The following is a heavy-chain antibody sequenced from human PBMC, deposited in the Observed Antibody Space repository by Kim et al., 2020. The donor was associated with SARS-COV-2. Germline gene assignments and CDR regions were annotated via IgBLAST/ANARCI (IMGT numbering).Heavy chain of an antibody. D-gene: IGHD3-3*01. J-gene: IGHJ5*02. CDR1: GGSISSGGYY. V-gene: IGHV4-31*03. Sequence: SETLSLTCTVSGGSISSGGYYWSWIRQHPGKGLEWIGYIYYSGSTYYNPSLKSRVTISVDTSKNQFSLKLSSVTAADTAVYYCARALGVTIFGVSIINWFDPWGQETLVTVSS. CDR2: IYYSGST. CDR3: ARALGVTIFGVSIINWFDP.